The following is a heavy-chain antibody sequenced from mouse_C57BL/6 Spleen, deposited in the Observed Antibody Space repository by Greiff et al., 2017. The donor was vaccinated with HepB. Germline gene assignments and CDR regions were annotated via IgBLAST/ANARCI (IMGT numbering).Heavy chain of an antibody. J-gene: IGHJ2*01. CDR1: GYTFTSYD. Sequence: QVHVKQSGPELVKPGASVKLSCKASGYTFTSYDINWVKQRPGQGLEWIGWIYPRDGSTKYNEKFKGKATLTVDTSSSTAYMELHSLTSEDSAVYFCARREGYDYDGFDYWGQGTTLTVSS. CDR3: ARREGYDYDGFDY. D-gene: IGHD2-4*01. V-gene: IGHV1-85*01. CDR2: IYPRDGST.